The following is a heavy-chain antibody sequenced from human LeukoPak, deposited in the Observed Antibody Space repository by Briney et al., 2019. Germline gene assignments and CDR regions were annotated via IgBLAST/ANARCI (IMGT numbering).Heavy chain of an antibody. CDR2: IHPNIGGR. D-gene: IGHD1-14*01. CDR1: GYTFTDYH. CDR3: ARLTGGSETN. V-gene: IGHV1-2*02. J-gene: IGHJ4*02. Sequence: ASVKVSCKASGYTFTDYHIHWVRQAPGQGPEWVGWIHPNIGGRNYAQKFEGRVTMSRDTSISTVYMELSSLRSDDAAMYYCARLTGGSETNWGQGTLVTVSA.